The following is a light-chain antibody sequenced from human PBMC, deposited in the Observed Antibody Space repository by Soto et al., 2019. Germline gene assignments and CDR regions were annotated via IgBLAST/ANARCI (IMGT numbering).Light chain of an antibody. CDR1: QSIRNY. V-gene: IGKV1-39*01. CDR2: SAS. CDR3: QQNHSSPLT. J-gene: IGKJ4*01. Sequence: DIPMTQSPSSLSASVGDRVTITCRASQSIRNYLNWYQQKPGKAPNLLIYSASSLESGVPSRFTGSGSGTDFTLTISSLQPEDFATYYCQQNHSSPLTFGGGTEVEI.